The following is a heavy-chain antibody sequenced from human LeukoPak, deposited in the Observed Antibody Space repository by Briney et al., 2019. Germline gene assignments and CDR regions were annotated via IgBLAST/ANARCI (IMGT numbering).Heavy chain of an antibody. V-gene: IGHV3-7*01. Sequence: GGSLRLSCAASGFTFSSYWMSWVRQAPGKGLEWVANIKQDGSEKYYVDSVKGRFTISRGNAKNSLYLQMNSLRAEDTAVYYCARDGDGYYSDYWGQGTLVTVSS. CDR2: IKQDGSEK. J-gene: IGHJ4*02. D-gene: IGHD3-22*01. CDR3: ARDGDGYYSDY. CDR1: GFTFSSYW.